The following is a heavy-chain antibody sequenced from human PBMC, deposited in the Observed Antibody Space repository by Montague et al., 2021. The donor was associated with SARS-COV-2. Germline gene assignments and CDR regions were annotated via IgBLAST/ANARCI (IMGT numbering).Heavy chain of an antibody. CDR2: ISWNSGSI. CDR1: GFTFGDYA. J-gene: IGHJ4*02. Sequence: SLRLSFSASGFTFGDYAMHWVRQAPGKGLEWVSGISWNSGSIGYADSVKGRFTISRDNAKNSLYLQMNSLRAEDTALYYCAKDGQPNWGNGQGLGGWGQGTLVTVSS. V-gene: IGHV3-9*01. CDR3: AKDGQPNWGNGQGLGG. D-gene: IGHD7-27*01.